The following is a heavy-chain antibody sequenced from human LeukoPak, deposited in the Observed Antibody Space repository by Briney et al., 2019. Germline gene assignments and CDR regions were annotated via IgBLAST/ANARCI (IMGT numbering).Heavy chain of an antibody. D-gene: IGHD1-7*01. V-gene: IGHV1-18*01. CDR3: ARVWNYNWFDP. CDR1: GGTFSSYA. J-gene: IGHJ5*02. CDR2: ISAYNGNT. Sequence: GASVKVSCKASGGTFSSYAISWVRQAPGQGLEWMGWISAYNGNTNYAQKLQGRVTMTTDTSTSTAYMELRSLRSDDTAVYYCARVWNYNWFDPWGQGTLVTVSS.